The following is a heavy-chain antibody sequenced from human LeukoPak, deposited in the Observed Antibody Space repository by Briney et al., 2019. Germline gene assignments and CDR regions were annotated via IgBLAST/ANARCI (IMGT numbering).Heavy chain of an antibody. V-gene: IGHV4-39*01. CDR1: GGSISSSSYY. CDR3: ARPSSTSPAPEFWFDP. D-gene: IGHD2-2*01. CDR2: IYYSGST. Sequence: SETLSPTCTVSGGSISSSSYYWGWIRQPPGKGLEWIGSIYYSGSTYYNPSLKSRVTISVDTSKNQFSLKLSSVTAADMAVYYCARPSSTSPAPEFWFDPWGQGTLVTVSS. J-gene: IGHJ5*02.